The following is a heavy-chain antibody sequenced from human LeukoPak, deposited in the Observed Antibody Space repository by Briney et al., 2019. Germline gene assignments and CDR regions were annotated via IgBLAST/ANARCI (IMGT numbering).Heavy chain of an antibody. CDR2: IYYSGST. D-gene: IGHD2-2*01. V-gene: IGHV4-39*01. CDR1: GGSISSSSYY. Sequence: SETLSLTCTVSGGSISSSSYYWGWIRQPPGKGLEWIGSIYYSGSTYYNPSLKSRVTISVDTSKNQFSLKLSSVTAADTAVYYCARHPHYCSSTSCPPRWFDPWGQETLVTVSS. CDR3: ARHPHYCSSTSCPPRWFDP. J-gene: IGHJ5*02.